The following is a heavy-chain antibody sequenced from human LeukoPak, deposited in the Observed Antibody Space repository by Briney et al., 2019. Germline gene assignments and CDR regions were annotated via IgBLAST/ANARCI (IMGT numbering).Heavy chain of an antibody. Sequence: SETLSLTCTISGGSVSDYYWSWIRQSPGKGLEWIGYIYYTGSTTYNPSLKSRVTISADTSKNQFSLKLSSVTAADTAVYYCARERETYGSGSYYNHPFDYWGQGTLVTVSS. CDR1: GGSVSDYY. CDR2: IYYTGST. CDR3: ARERETYGSGSYYNHPFDY. V-gene: IGHV4-59*02. J-gene: IGHJ4*02. D-gene: IGHD3-10*01.